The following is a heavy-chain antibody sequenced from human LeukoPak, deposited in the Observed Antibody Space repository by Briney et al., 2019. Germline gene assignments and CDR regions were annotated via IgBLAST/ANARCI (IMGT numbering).Heavy chain of an antibody. Sequence: SETLSLTCAVYGGSFSGYYWSWIRQPPGKGLEWIGEINHSGSTNYNPSLKSRVTISVDTSKNQFSLKLSSVTAADTAVYYCARDWALAFDYWGQGTLVTVSS. CDR3: ARDWALAFDY. D-gene: IGHD3-16*01. CDR2: INHSGST. J-gene: IGHJ4*02. V-gene: IGHV4-34*01. CDR1: GGSFSGYY.